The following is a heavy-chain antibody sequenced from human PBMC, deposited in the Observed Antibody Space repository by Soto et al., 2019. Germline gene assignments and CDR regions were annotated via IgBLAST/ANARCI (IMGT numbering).Heavy chain of an antibody. CDR2: FSGSFSTP. Sequence: EVQLWESGGGLVQPGGSLRLSCAASGFTLSSYAVSWVRQAPGKGLQWVSAFSGSFSTPSLADSVRGRFAISSDRSKNMLYLEMNNLRAEDTALYFCARSKPAIVGGPGRTFDIWGQGTMVTVSS. V-gene: IGHV3-23*01. J-gene: IGHJ3*02. CDR3: ARSKPAIVGGPGRTFDI. D-gene: IGHD1-26*01. CDR1: GFTLSSYA.